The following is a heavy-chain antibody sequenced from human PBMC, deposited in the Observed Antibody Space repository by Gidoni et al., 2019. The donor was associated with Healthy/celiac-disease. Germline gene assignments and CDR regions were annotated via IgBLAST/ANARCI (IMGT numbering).Heavy chain of an antibody. Sequence: EVQLLESGGGLVQPGGSLRLSCAASGFTFSSYAMSWVRQAPGKGLEWVSAISGSGGSTYYADSVKGRFTISRDNSKNTLYLQMNSLRAEDTAVYYCAPRYYYDPGYYGMDVWGQGTTVTVSS. CDR1: GFTFSSYA. CDR3: APRYYYDPGYYGMDV. CDR2: ISGSGGST. V-gene: IGHV3-23*01. J-gene: IGHJ6*02. D-gene: IGHD3-22*01.